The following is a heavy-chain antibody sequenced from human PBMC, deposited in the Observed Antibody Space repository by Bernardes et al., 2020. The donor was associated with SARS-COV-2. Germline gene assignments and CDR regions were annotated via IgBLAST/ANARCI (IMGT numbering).Heavy chain of an antibody. D-gene: IGHD6-13*01. V-gene: IGHV3-64*02. CDR2: IISHGNST. Sequence: GSLRLSCAASGFTFSNYAMHWVRQASGKGLEYVSAIISHGNSTYYADFVKGRFTVSRDNSRNTLYLQMGSLRVEDTAVYYCARDRGDSGAATAPDHWGQGTLVTVSP. J-gene: IGHJ1*01. CDR1: GFTFSNYA. CDR3: ARDRGDSGAATAPDH.